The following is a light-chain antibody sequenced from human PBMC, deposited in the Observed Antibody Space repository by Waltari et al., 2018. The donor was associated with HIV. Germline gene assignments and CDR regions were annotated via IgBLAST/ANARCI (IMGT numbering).Light chain of an antibody. CDR3: LSSYSSPRRSV. CDR2: GNN. Sequence: QSVRTQRRAGSGAPGQKVTSCCTGSRSNIGAGYDVHWYQQHPGTAPKPRIYGNNNRPSWAPARFSGSQSGATASLALAGAQAEDEADYFCLSSYSSPRRSVFGGGTKLTVL. CDR1: RSNIGAGYD. V-gene: IGLV1-40*01. J-gene: IGLJ3*02.